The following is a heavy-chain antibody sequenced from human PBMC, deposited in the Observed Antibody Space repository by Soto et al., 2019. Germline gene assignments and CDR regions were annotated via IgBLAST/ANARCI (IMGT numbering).Heavy chain of an antibody. CDR3: ARGVTMVRGVIFGFGP. D-gene: IGHD3-10*01. V-gene: IGHV4-39*07. Sequence: SETLSLTCSVSGDSISSSRCYWGWIRQPPGKGLEWIGSIYYSGSSNYNPSLKRRVTISVATSKNQFSLKLSSVTAAATAVSYCARGVTMVRGVIFGFGPWGQGTLLSVSS. CDR1: GDSISSSRCY. J-gene: IGHJ5*02. CDR2: IYYSGSS.